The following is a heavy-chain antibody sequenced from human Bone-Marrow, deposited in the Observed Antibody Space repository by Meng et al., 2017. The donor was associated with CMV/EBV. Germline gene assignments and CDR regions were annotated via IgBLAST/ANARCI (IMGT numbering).Heavy chain of an antibody. CDR1: GFTFSYYW. V-gene: IGHV3-7*01. CDR2: IKHDGSER. Sequence: GESLKISCAASGFTFSYYWMSWVRQAPGKGLEWVANIKHDGSERYDVDSVKGRFTISRDNAKNSLYMQMNSLRAEDTAAYFCARGEYWAAAGTRADYWGQGSLVTVSS. J-gene: IGHJ4*02. D-gene: IGHD6-13*01. CDR3: ARGEYWAAAGTRADY.